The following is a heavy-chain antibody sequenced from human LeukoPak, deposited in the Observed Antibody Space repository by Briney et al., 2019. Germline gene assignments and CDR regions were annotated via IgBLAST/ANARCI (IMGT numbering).Heavy chain of an antibody. D-gene: IGHD3-22*01. V-gene: IGHV4-59*01. CDR3: ARAAIYDSSGYAFDY. Sequence: PSETLPLTCTVSGGSISSYYWSWIRQPPGKGLEWIGYIYYSGSTNYNPSLKSRVTISVDTSKNQFSLKLSPVTAADTAVYYCARAAIYDSSGYAFDYRGQGTLVTVSS. CDR1: GGSISSYY. J-gene: IGHJ4*02. CDR2: IYYSGST.